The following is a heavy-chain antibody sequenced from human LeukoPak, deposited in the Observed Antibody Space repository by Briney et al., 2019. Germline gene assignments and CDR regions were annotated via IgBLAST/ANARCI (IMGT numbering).Heavy chain of an antibody. V-gene: IGHV3-66*01. CDR1: GFTVSSNY. J-gene: IGHJ4*02. D-gene: IGHD6-19*01. Sequence: GGSLRLSCAASGFTVSSNYMSWVRQAPGKGLEWVSVIYSGGSTYYADSVKGRFTISRDNSKNTLYLQMNSLRAEDTAVYYCAKDPLRYSSGSFDYWGQGTLVTVSS. CDR2: IYSGGST. CDR3: AKDPLRYSSGSFDY.